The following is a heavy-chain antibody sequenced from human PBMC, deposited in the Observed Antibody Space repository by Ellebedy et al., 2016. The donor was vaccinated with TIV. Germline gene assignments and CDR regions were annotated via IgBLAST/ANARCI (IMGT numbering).Heavy chain of an antibody. J-gene: IGHJ4*02. CDR2: IGTAGDT. D-gene: IGHD1-14*01. CDR1: GFTFSSYD. Sequence: PGGSLRLSCAAPGFTFSSYDMLWVRQVTGKGLEWVSAIGTAGDTYYPGSVKGRFTISRENAKNSLYLQMNSLRAGDTAGYYCARATEGLDYWGQGTLVTVSS. V-gene: IGHV3-13*01. CDR3: ARATEGLDY.